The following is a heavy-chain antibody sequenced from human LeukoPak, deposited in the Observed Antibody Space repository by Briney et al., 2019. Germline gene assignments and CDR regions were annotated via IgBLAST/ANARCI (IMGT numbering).Heavy chain of an antibody. Sequence: ASVKVSCKVSGYTLTELSMHWVRQAPGKGLGWMGGFDPEDGETIYAQKFQGRVTMTEDTSTDTAHMELSSLRSEDTAVYYCATTSYSGYDHEYYFDYWGQGTLVTVSS. J-gene: IGHJ4*02. CDR3: ATTSYSGYDHEYYFDY. V-gene: IGHV1-24*01. CDR1: GYTLTELS. D-gene: IGHD5-12*01. CDR2: FDPEDGET.